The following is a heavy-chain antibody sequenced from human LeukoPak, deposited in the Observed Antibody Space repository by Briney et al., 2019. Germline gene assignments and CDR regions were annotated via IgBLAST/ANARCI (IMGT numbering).Heavy chain of an antibody. Sequence: SETLSLTCTVSGGSISSSSYYWGWIRQPPGKGLEWIGEIYHSGDTNCNPSLKSRVAISVDTSKKQFSLKLSSVTAADTAVYYCARPQRKGGRDNFDYWGQGTLVTVSS. CDR1: GGSISSSSYY. V-gene: IGHV4-39*07. CDR3: ARPQRKGGRDNFDY. J-gene: IGHJ4*02. CDR2: IYHSGDT. D-gene: IGHD1-1*01.